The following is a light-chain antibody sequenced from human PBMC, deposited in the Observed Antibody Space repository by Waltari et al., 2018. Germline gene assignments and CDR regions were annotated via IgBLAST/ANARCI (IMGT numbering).Light chain of an antibody. J-gene: IGKJ1*01. V-gene: IGKV3-15*01. CDR2: AAF. CDR1: QRVSSN. Sequence: IMMTQSPATLSVSPGERATLSCRASQRVSSNLVWYQQKPGQAPRLLIYAAFTRATGVPDRFSGGGSGTHFTLTIRSLQSEDFAVYYCQQYDQWPPATLGHGTRVEIK. CDR3: QQYDQWPPAT.